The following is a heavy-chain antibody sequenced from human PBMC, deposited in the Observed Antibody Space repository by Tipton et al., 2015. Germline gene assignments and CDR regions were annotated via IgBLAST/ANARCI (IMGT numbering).Heavy chain of an antibody. Sequence: TLSLTCTVSGGSVSSGSAYHWSWIRQPPGKGLEWIGNIDYSGTKNYNPSLKSRVTISLDTSKNQFSLKLSSVTAADTAVYYCARASIIQGYYHDSSRYYLFNSWGQGTLVTVSS. J-gene: IGHJ1*01. CDR1: GGSVSSGSAYH. CDR2: IDYSGTK. CDR3: ARASIIQGYYHDSSRYYLFNS. D-gene: IGHD3-22*01. V-gene: IGHV4-61*01.